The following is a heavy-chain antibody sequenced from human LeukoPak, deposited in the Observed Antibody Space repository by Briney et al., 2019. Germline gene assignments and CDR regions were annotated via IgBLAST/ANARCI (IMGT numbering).Heavy chain of an antibody. V-gene: IGHV3-23*01. CDR1: EFPFSSYA. J-gene: IGHJ6*02. Sequence: PGGSLRLSCEASEFPFSSYAMTWVRQAPGKGLEWVSSIGSDGKTHYSESVKGRFVISRDNFGGMVSLQLNSLRVEDTALYYRARDLHYYVATDVWGQGTTVTVSS. CDR3: ARDLHYYVATDV. CDR2: IGSDGKT. D-gene: IGHD3-10*02.